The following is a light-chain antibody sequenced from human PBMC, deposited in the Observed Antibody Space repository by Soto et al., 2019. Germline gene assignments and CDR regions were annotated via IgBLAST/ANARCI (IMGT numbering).Light chain of an antibody. J-gene: IGKJ4*01. V-gene: IGKV3-15*01. Sequence: IVMTQSPATLSVSPGERVTLSCRAGQSVSNLAWYQHKPGQAPRLLIYGASTRATGIPARFSGSGSGTEFTLTISSLQSEDFAIYYCQQYNDWPLTFGGGTKVEIK. CDR1: QSVSN. CDR2: GAS. CDR3: QQYNDWPLT.